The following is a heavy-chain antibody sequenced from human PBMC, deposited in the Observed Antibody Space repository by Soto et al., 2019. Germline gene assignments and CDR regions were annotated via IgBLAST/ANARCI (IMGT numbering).Heavy chain of an antibody. Sequence: GGSLRLSFAASGFTFSSYGMHWVRQAPGKGLEWVEVISYDGSNKYYADSVKGRFTISRDNSKNTLYLQMNSLRAEDTAVYYCAKDPAGIVGANNYFFXWGQGTLVTVSS. J-gene: IGHJ4*02. V-gene: IGHV3-30*18. CDR1: GFTFSSYG. D-gene: IGHD1-26*01. CDR3: AKDPAGIVGANNYFFX. CDR2: ISYDGSNK.